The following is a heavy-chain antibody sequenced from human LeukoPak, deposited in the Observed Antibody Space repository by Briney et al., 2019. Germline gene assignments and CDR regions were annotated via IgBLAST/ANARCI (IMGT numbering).Heavy chain of an antibody. J-gene: IGHJ4*02. CDR3: ARAAMVRGVHFDY. CDR2: IYHSGST. V-gene: IGHV4-30-2*01. D-gene: IGHD3-10*01. CDR1: GGSISSGGYS. Sequence: PSQTLSLTCAVSGGSISSGGYSWSWIRQPPGKGLEWIGYIYHSGSTYYNPSLKSRVTISVDRSKNQFSLKPSTVTAADTAVYYCARAAMVRGVHFDYWGQGTLVTVSS.